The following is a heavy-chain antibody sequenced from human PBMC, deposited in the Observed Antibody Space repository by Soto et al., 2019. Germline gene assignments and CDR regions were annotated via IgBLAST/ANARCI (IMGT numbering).Heavy chain of an antibody. J-gene: IGHJ6*02. CDR2: IYYSGST. CDR1: GGSVSSGSYY. CDR3: AREWAEAAPYYYYYGMDV. D-gene: IGHD1-26*01. Sequence: SETLSLTCTVSGGSVSSGSYYWSWIRQPPGKGLEWIGYIYYSGSTNYNPSLKSRVTISVDTSKNQFSLQLSSVTAADTAVYYCAREWAEAAPYYYYYGMDVWGQGATVTVSS. V-gene: IGHV4-61*01.